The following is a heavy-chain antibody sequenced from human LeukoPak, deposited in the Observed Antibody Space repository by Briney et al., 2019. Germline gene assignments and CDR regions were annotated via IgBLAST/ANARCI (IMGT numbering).Heavy chain of an antibody. CDR1: GYSFTSYW. CDR3: ARHGRDGYNYVNYYYMDV. CDR2: IYPGDSDT. D-gene: IGHD5-24*01. Sequence: PGESLKISCKGSGYSFTSYWIGWVRQMPGKGLEWMGIIYPGDSDTRYSPSFQGQVTISADKSISTAYLQWSSLKASDTAMYYCARHGRDGYNYVNYYYMDVWCKGTTVTISS. J-gene: IGHJ6*03. V-gene: IGHV5-51*01.